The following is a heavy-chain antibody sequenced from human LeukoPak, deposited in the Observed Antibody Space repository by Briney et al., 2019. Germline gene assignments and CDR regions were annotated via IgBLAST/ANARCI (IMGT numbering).Heavy chain of an antibody. CDR1: GGSISSTNW. Sequence: TETLSLTCGVSGGSISSTNWWTWVRQPPGEGLEWIGEVHLSGRTNYNPSLESRVTMSVDMSENHISLKLTSVTAADTAVYYCAREGGPYRPLDYSGQGTLVTVSS. CDR3: AREGGPYRPLDY. CDR2: VHLSGRT. J-gene: IGHJ4*02. V-gene: IGHV4-4*02.